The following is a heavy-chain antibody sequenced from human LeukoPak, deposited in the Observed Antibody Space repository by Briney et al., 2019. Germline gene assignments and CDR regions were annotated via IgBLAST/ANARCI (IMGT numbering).Heavy chain of an antibody. Sequence: ASVKVSCKASGYTFTSYDINWVRQATGQGLEWMGWMNPNSGNTGYAQKFQGRVTMTRNTSISTAYMELSSLRSEDTAVYYCARWCCSGGSCYWGYYYYYMDVWGKGTTVTISS. CDR2: MNPNSGNT. D-gene: IGHD2-15*01. CDR3: ARWCCSGGSCYWGYYYYYMDV. CDR1: GYTFTSYD. J-gene: IGHJ6*03. V-gene: IGHV1-8*01.